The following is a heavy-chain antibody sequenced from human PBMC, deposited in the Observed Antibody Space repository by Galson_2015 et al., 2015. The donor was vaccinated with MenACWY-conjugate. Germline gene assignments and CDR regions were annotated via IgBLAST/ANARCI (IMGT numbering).Heavy chain of an antibody. J-gene: IGHJ4*02. CDR2: INSDGRST. D-gene: IGHD1-26*01. V-gene: IGHV3-74*01. CDR1: GFTFSTYW. Sequence: SLRLSCAASGFTFSTYWIHWVRQAPGKGLVWVSRINSDGRSTSYADSVKGRFTISGDNAKNTLYLQMNSLRAEDTAVYYCARLGGNYRTTSHFDYWGQGTLVTVSS. CDR3: ARLGGNYRTTSHFDY.